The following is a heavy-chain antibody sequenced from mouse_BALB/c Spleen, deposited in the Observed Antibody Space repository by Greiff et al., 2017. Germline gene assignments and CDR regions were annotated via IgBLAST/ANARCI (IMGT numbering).Heavy chain of an antibody. Sequence: EVKLMESGGGLVQPGGSLKLSCAASGFTFSSYTMSWVRQTPEKRLEWVAYISNGGGSTYYPDTVKGRFTISRDNAKNTLYLQMSSLKSEDTAMYYCARPDPGAMDDWGQGTSVTVSS. CDR3: ARPDPGAMDD. V-gene: IGHV5-12-2*01. CDR2: ISNGGGST. CDR1: GFTFSSYT. J-gene: IGHJ4*01. D-gene: IGHD3-1*01.